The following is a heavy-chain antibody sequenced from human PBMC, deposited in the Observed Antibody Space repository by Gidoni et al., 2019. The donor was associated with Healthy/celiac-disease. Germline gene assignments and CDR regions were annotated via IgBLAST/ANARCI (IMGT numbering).Heavy chain of an antibody. Sequence: EVQLVESGGGLVKPGGSLRLSCAASGFTFSSYSMNWVRQAPGKGLEWVSSISSSSSYIYYADSVKGRFTISRDNAKNSLYLQMNSLRAEDTAVYYCARDRTNWGSSDAFDIWGQGTMVTVSS. CDR1: GFTFSSYS. CDR3: ARDRTNWGSSDAFDI. V-gene: IGHV3-21*01. CDR2: ISSSSSYI. D-gene: IGHD7-27*01. J-gene: IGHJ3*02.